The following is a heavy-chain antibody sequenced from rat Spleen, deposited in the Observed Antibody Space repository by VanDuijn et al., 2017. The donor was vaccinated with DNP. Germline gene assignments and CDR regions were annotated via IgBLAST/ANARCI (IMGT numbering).Heavy chain of an antibody. CDR3: IIDGGVNWFAY. J-gene: IGHJ3*01. Sequence: QVQLKESGPGLVQPSETLSLTCTVSGFSLTSYSVSWVRQPSGKGPEWMGRMWYDGDKAYNSALKSRLSIRRDTSKNQVFLKMNSLPPDDTGTYYFIIDGGVNWFAYWGQGTLVTVSS. D-gene: IGHD1-11*01. V-gene: IGHV2-63*01. CDR2: MWYDGDK. CDR1: GFSLTSYS.